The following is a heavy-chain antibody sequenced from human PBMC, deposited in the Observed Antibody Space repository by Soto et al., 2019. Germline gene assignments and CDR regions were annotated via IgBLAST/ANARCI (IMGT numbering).Heavy chain of an antibody. CDR3: ARGSSSPNFDP. D-gene: IGHD6-6*01. CDR1: GGTFTNYV. Sequence: QVQLVQSGAEVRKPGSSVKVSCKISGGTFTNYVISWLRQAPGQGLEWMGGLIPIFGAANLAQKFQGRVTITAGESTSTVNMELSSLTSEDTAVYYCARGSSSPNFDPWGQGTRVNVSS. V-gene: IGHV1-69*01. J-gene: IGHJ5*02. CDR2: LIPIFGAA.